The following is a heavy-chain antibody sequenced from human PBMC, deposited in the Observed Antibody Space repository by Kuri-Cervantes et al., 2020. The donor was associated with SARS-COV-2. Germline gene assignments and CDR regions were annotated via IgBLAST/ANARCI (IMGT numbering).Heavy chain of an antibody. CDR3: ASQDDTSGFYYAYDY. CDR1: GGSISSSSYY. D-gene: IGHD3-22*01. J-gene: IGHJ4*02. CDR2: IYYSGST. V-gene: IGHV4-39*07. Sequence: SETLSLTCTVSGGSISSSSYYWGWIRQPPGKGLEWIGRIYYSGSTYYNPSLKSRVTISGDTSKNQVSLKLSSVTAADTAVYYCASQDDTSGFYYAYDYWAREPWSPSPQ.